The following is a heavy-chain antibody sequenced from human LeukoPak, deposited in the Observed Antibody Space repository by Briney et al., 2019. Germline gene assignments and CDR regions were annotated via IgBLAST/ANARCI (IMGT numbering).Heavy chain of an antibody. CDR2: INPNSGGT. J-gene: IGHJ6*02. D-gene: IGHD1-26*01. V-gene: IGHV1-2*02. Sequence: ASVKVSCKASGYTFTGYYMHWVRQAPGQGLEWMGSINPNSGGTNYAQKFQGRVTMTRDTSISTAYMELSRLRSDDTAVYYCAREDGSYPYYYYGMDVWGQGTTVTVSS. CDR3: AREDGSYPYYYYGMDV. CDR1: GYTFTGYY.